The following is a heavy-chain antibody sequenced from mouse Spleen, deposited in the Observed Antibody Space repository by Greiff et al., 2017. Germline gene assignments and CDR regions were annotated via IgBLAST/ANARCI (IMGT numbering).Heavy chain of an antibody. CDR2: IDPSDSYT. CDR3: ARSDYDYDGFAY. J-gene: IGHJ3*01. V-gene: IGHV1-59*01. CDR1: GYTFTSYW. D-gene: IGHD2-4*01. Sequence: VQLQQPGAELVRPGTSVKLSCKASGYTFTSYWMHWVKQRPGQGLEWIGVIDPSDSYTNYNQKFKGKATLTVDTSSSTAYMQLSSLTSEDSAVYYCARSDYDYDGFAYWGQGTLVTVSA.